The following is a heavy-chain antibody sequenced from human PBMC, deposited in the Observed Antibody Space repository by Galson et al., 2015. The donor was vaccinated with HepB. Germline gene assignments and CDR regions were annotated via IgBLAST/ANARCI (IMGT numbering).Heavy chain of an antibody. J-gene: IGHJ6*03. V-gene: IGHV3-7*01. CDR3: AAHVSSGYYYYYYYMDV. CDR2: IKQDGSEK. CDR1: GFTFSTYW. D-gene: IGHD3-22*01. Sequence: SLRLSCAASGFTFSTYWMRWVRQAPGKGLEWVANIKQDGSEKYYVDSVKGRFTISRDNAKNSLYLQMNSLRAEDTAVYYCAAHVSSGYYYYYYYMDVWGKGTTVTVSS.